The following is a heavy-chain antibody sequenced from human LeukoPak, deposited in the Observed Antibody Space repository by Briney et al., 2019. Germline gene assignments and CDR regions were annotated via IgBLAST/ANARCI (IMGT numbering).Heavy chain of an antibody. V-gene: IGHV3-74*01. D-gene: IGHD2-8*01. CDR1: GFTFSSYW. Sequence: GGSLRLSCAASGFTFSSYWMHWVRQAPGKGLVWVSRINSDESSTSYADSVKGRFTISRDNAKNTLYLQMNSLRAEDTAVYYCARDSGLINPAGDAFDIWGQGTMVTVSS. CDR2: INSDESST. J-gene: IGHJ3*02. CDR3: ARDSGLINPAGDAFDI.